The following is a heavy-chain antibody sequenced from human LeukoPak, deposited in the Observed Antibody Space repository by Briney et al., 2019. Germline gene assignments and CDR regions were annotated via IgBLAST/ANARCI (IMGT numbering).Heavy chain of an antibody. V-gene: IGHV3-21*05. CDR1: GFTFSSYG. Sequence: GGSLRLSCAASGFTFSSYGMHWVRQAPGKGLEWISYMSSSGSHIFYADSVKGRFIISRDNARNSLYLQMSRLRAEDTAVYYCAREDTRDAFDIWGQGTMVTVSS. D-gene: IGHD2-2*01. CDR3: AREDTRDAFDI. CDR2: MSSSGSHI. J-gene: IGHJ3*02.